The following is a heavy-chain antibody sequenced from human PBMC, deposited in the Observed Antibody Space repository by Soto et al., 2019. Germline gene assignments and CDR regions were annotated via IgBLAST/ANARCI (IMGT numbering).Heavy chain of an antibody. D-gene: IGHD2-21*02. V-gene: IGHV4-30-4*01. CDR1: GGSISSGDYY. J-gene: IGHJ5*02. Sequence: QVQLQESGPGLVKPSQTLSLTCTVSGGSISSGDYYWSWIRQPPGKGLEWIGYIYYSGSTYYNPSLKSRGTISVDTSKNQCSLKLSSVTAADTAVYYCARAMVVTQNWFDPWGQGTLVTVSS. CDR3: ARAMVVTQNWFDP. CDR2: IYYSGST.